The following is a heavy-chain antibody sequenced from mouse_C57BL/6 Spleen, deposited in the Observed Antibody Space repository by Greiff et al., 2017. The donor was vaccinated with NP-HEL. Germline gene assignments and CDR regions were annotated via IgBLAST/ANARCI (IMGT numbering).Heavy chain of an antibody. CDR3: ARGDDGYTPAWFAY. CDR1: GFTFSDYY. V-gene: IGHV5-12*01. Sequence: EVKLVESGGGLVQPGGSLKLSCAASGFTFSDYYMYWVRQTPEKRLEWVAYISNGGGSTYYPDTVKGRFTISRDNAKNTLYLQMSRLKSEDTAMYYCARGDDGYTPAWFAYWGQGTLVTVSA. J-gene: IGHJ3*01. CDR2: ISNGGGST. D-gene: IGHD2-3*01.